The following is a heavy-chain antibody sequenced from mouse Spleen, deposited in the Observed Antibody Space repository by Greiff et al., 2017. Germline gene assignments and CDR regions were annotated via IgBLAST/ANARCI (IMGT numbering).Heavy chain of an antibody. V-gene: IGHV1-82*01. Sequence: QVQLQQSGPELVKPGASVKISCKASGYAFSSSWMNWVKQRPGKGLEWIGRIYPGDGDTNYNGKFKGKATLTADKSSSTAYMQLSSLTSEDSAVYFCARGAGSSGYVAYWGQGTLVTVSA. CDR3: ARGAGSSGYVAY. CDR1: GYAFSSSW. D-gene: IGHD3-1*01. CDR2: IYPGDGDT. J-gene: IGHJ3*01.